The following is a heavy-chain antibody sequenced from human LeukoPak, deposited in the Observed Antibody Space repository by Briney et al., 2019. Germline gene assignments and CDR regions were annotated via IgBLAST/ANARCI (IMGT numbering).Heavy chain of an antibody. CDR3: AKGFKTYGELCFDY. CDR2: VSGGGDVT. Sequence: PGGSLRLSCAASGFTFSSYAMSWVRQAPGKGMEWVATVSGGGDVTYYADSVKGRFTISRENSKNTMHLQMSSLRAEDTAVYYIAKGFKTYGELCFDYWGQGTLVTVSS. J-gene: IGHJ4*02. CDR1: GFTFSSYA. V-gene: IGHV3-23*01. D-gene: IGHD4-17*01.